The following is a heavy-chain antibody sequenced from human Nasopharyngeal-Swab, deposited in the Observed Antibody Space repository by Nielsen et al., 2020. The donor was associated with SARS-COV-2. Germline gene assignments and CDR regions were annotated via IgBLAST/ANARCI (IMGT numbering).Heavy chain of an antibody. CDR1: GGSIRDNNYY. D-gene: IGHD3-22*01. CDR2: MSYSGVT. Sequence: SETLSLTCSVSGGSIRDNNYYWSWIRQPPGKGLEWMGSMSYSGVTFYNPSLRNRVTLSVDTSKNLLSLKLDSVTAADTALYYCARHSRVTTVVVVTLFDFWGQGIQVTVSS. CDR3: ARHSRVTTVVVVTLFDF. J-gene: IGHJ4*02. V-gene: IGHV4-39*01.